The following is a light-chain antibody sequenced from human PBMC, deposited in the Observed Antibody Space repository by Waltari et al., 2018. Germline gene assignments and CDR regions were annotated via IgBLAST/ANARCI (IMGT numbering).Light chain of an antibody. Sequence: EIVLTQSPGTLSLSPGERATLSCRASQSVSSNYLAWYQQKPGLAPRLLIYGASSRATGIPDRFSGSGSGTDFTLTISRLESEDFAVYYCQQYGSSPRYSFGQGTKLEIK. J-gene: IGKJ2*03. CDR1: QSVSSNY. CDR2: GAS. V-gene: IGKV3-20*01. CDR3: QQYGSSPRYS.